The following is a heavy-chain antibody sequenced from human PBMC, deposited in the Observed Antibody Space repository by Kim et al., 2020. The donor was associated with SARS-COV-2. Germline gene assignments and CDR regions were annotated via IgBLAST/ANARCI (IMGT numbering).Heavy chain of an antibody. CDR1: GFEFKTYV. D-gene: IGHD1-20*01. CDR3: ANYGITSR. V-gene: IGHV3-23*01. J-gene: IGHJ4*02. Sequence: GGSLRLSCAASGFEFKTYVMSWVRQVPGKGLEWISAIIGGGGVTYYADSVKGRFTISRDNFQNILYLQMDNLRAEDTALYYCANYGITSRWGQGTLVTVS. CDR2: IIGGGGVT.